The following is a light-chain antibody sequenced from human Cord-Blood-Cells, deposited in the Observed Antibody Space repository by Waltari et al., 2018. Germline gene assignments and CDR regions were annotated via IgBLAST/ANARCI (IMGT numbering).Light chain of an antibody. CDR2: GNR. V-gene: IGLV1-40*01. Sequence: QPVLPHPPSVPWAPRQWATIPHPGSSSNMRARYAVHSHQQRQVTAPKLLIYGNRNRPAGVPDRFSGSKSGTSASLAITGLQAEDEADYYCQSYDSSLSGNVVFGGGTKLTVL. CDR1: SSNMRARYA. CDR3: QSYDSSLSGNVV. J-gene: IGLJ2*01.